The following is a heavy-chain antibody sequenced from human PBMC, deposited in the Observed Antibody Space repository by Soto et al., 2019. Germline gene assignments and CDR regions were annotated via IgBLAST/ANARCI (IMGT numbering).Heavy chain of an antibody. J-gene: IGHJ6*02. V-gene: IGHV4-61*01. CDR1: GDSISSGNFY. CDR3: ARAGGGWGRYGLDV. Sequence: PSETLSLTCIVSGDSISSGNFYWTWIRQPPGKGLECIGKIYRSGITHYNPSLKSRMSISIDTSKNQFSLRLSSVTAADTAVYYCARAGGGWGRYGLDVWGQGTTVTVSS. D-gene: IGHD3-16*01. CDR2: IYRSGIT.